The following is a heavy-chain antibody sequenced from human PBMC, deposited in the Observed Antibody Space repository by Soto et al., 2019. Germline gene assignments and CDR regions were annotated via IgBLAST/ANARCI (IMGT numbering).Heavy chain of an antibody. CDR3: ARVTAGGNYFDY. J-gene: IGHJ4*02. CDR1: GYSISSGYY. V-gene: IGHV4-38-2*01. Sequence: PSETLSLTCAVSGYSISSGYYWGWIRQPPGKGLEWIGSIYHSGSTYYNPSLKSRVTISVDTSKNQFSLKLSSVTAADTAVYYCARVTAGGNYFDYWGQGTLVTVSS. D-gene: IGHD3-16*01. CDR2: IYHSGST.